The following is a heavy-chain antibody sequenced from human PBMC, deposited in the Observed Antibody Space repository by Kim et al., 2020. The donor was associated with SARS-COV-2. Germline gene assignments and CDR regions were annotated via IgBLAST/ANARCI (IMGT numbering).Heavy chain of an antibody. CDR1: GFTFSSYA. J-gene: IGHJ6*02. V-gene: IGHV3-33*06. CDR3: AKDQASGWYGGIGGMDD. Sequence: GGSLRLSCAASGFTFSSYAMHWVRQAPGKGLEWVAVIWYDGSNKYYADSVKGRFTISRDNSKNTLYLQMNSLRAEDTAVYYCAKDQASGWYGGIGGMDDWGQGTTVTVSS. CDR2: IWYDGSNK. D-gene: IGHD6-19*01.